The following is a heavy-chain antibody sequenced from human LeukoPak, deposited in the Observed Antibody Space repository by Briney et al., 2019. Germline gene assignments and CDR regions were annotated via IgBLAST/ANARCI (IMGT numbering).Heavy chain of an antibody. CDR2: INPSGGST. CDR1: GYTFTSYY. CDR3: ARDQLYCSSSSCRNLGWFDP. D-gene: IGHD2-2*01. V-gene: IGHV1-46*01. Sequence: GASVKVSCKASGYTFTSYYMHWVRQAPGQGLEWMGIINPSGGSTSYAQKFQGRVTMTRDTSTRTVYMELSSLRSEDTAVYYCARDQLYCSSSSCRNLGWFDPWGQGTLVTVSS. J-gene: IGHJ5*02.